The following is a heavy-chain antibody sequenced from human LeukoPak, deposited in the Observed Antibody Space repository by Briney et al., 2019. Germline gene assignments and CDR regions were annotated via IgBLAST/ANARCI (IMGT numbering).Heavy chain of an antibody. CDR1: GFTFSNYA. CDR3: ARDPNGDYIGAFEF. J-gene: IGHJ3*01. Sequence: GGSLRLSCAASGFTFSNYAVMWVRQAPGQGLEWVSAITSAGAPRYADSVKGRFTISRDNTKNTLYLQMNSLRAEDTAQYFCARDPNGDYIGAFEFWGQGTGVAVSS. D-gene: IGHD4-17*01. CDR2: ITSAGAP. V-gene: IGHV3-23*01.